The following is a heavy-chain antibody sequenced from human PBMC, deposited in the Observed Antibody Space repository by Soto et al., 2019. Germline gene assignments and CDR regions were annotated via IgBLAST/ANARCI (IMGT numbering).Heavy chain of an antibody. V-gene: IGHV1-69*06. CDR2: IIPIFGTA. D-gene: IGHD3-22*01. Sequence: ASVKVSCKASGGTFSSYAISWVRQAPGQGLGWMGGIIPIFGTANYAQKFQGRVTITADKSTSTAYMELSSLRSEDTAVYYCARDQGQIVVVSYYYYGMDVWGQGTTVTVSS. CDR3: ARDQGQIVVVSYYYYGMDV. CDR1: GGTFSSYA. J-gene: IGHJ6*02.